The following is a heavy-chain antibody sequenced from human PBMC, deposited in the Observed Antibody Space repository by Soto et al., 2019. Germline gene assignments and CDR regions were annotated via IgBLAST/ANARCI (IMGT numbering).Heavy chain of an antibody. CDR1: GGTFSSYA. D-gene: IGHD2-2*01. V-gene: IGHV1-69*13. CDR3: ATSAWHIVVVPTNYYYGMDV. Sequence: SVKVSCKASGGTFSSYAISWVRQAPGQGLEWMGGIIPIFGTASYAQKFQGRVTITADESTSTAYMELSSLRSEDTAVYYCATSAWHIVVVPTNYYYGMDVWGQGTMVTVSS. CDR2: IIPIFGTA. J-gene: IGHJ6*02.